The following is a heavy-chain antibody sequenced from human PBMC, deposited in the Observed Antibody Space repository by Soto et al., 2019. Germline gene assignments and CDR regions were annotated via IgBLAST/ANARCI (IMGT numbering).Heavy chain of an antibody. CDR1: GFTFSSYG. CDR3: AKYPLEMATIKVRWYFDL. Sequence: QVQLVESGGGVVQPGRSLRLSCAASGFTFSSYGMHWVRQAPGKGLEWVAVISYDGSNKYYADSVKGRFTISRDNSKNTLYLQMNSLRAEDTAVYYCAKYPLEMATIKVRWYFDLWGRGTLVTVSS. J-gene: IGHJ2*01. CDR2: ISYDGSNK. D-gene: IGHD3-10*01. V-gene: IGHV3-30*18.